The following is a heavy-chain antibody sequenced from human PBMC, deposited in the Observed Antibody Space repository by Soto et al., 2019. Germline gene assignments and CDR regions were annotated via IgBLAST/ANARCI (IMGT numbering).Heavy chain of an antibody. D-gene: IGHD3-16*02. CDR3: ARGGNMITFGGVIVNPFDY. J-gene: IGHJ4*02. V-gene: IGHV4-30-4*01. CDR1: GGSISSGDYY. Sequence: PSETLSLTCTVSGGSISSGDYYWSWIRQPPGKGLEWIGYIYYSGSTYYNPSLKSRVTISVDTSKNQFSLKLSSVTAVDTAVYYCARGGNMITFGGVIVNPFDYWGQGTLVTV. CDR2: IYYSGST.